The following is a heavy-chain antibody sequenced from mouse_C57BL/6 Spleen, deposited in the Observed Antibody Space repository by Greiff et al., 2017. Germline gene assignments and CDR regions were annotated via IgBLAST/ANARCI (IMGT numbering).Heavy chain of an antibody. V-gene: IGHV1-69*01. CDR2: IDPSDSYT. J-gene: IGHJ2*01. CDR1: GYTFTSYW. CDR3: ASGGDGYYFDY. D-gene: IGHD2-3*01. Sequence: VQLQQPGAELVMPGASVKLSCKASGYTFTSYWMHWVKQRPGQGLEWIGEIDPSDSYTNYNQKFKGKATLTVDKSSSTAYMQLSSLTSEDSAVYYCASGGDGYYFDYWGQGTTLTVSS.